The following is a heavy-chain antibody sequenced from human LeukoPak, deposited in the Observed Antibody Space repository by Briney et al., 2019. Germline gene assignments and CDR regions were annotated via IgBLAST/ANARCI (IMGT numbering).Heavy chain of an antibody. CDR3: ARLGTATRGNDY. D-gene: IGHD4-11*01. V-gene: IGHV4-39*01. J-gene: IGHJ4*02. Sequence: SETLSLTCTVSGGSISSSTYYWRWIRQPPGRGLEWIGSIYYSGSTYYNPSLKSRVTISVDTSKNQFSLKLSSVTAADTAVYYCARLGTATRGNDYWGQGTLVTVSS. CDR1: GGSISSSTYY. CDR2: IYYSGST.